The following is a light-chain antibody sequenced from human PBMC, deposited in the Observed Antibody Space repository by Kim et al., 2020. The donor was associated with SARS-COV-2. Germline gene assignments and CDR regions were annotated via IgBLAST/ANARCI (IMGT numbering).Light chain of an antibody. J-gene: IGKJ1*01. CDR3: QQYYYYPWT. Sequence: AAVGDRVTITCRASQSISNWLAWYQQKPGRAPTVLIYDASSLDSGVPARFSGSGSGTEFTLTITTLQPDDFATYYCQQYYYYPWTFGQGTKVDIK. CDR2: DAS. CDR1: QSISNW. V-gene: IGKV1-5*01.